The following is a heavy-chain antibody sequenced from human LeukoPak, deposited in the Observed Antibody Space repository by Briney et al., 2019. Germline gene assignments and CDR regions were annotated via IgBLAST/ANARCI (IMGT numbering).Heavy chain of an antibody. Sequence: GESLKISCKGSGYSFTSYWIGWVRQMPGKGLEWMGIIYPGDSDTRYSPSFQGQVTISADKSISTAYLQWSSLKASDTAMYYCARHGGPLLWFGELPTGWFDPWGQGTLVTVSS. CDR1: GYSFTSYW. V-gene: IGHV5-51*01. CDR2: IYPGDSDT. CDR3: ARHGGPLLWFGELPTGWFDP. D-gene: IGHD3-10*01. J-gene: IGHJ5*02.